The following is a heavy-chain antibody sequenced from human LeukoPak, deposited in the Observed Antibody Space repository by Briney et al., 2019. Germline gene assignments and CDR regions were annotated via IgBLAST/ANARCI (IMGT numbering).Heavy chain of an antibody. V-gene: IGHV4-61*02. J-gene: IGHJ3*02. CDR2: IYTSGST. D-gene: IGHD2-21*01. CDR3: ARDLASSYAFDI. Sequence: SQTLSLTCTVSGGSISSGSYYWSWIRQPAGKGLEWIGRIYTSGSTNYNPSLKSRVTISVDTSKNQFSLKLSSMTAADTAVYYCARDLASSYAFDIWGQGTMVTVSS. CDR1: GGSISSGSYY.